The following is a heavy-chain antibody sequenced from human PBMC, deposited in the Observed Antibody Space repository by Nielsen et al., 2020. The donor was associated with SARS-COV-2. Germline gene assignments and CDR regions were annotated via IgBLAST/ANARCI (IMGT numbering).Heavy chain of an antibody. V-gene: IGHV3-23*01. CDR3: AKPHGQWLVFDY. CDR2: ISGRGGST. D-gene: IGHD6-19*01. J-gene: IGHJ4*02. CDR1: GFTVSSNY. Sequence: GGSLRLSCAASGFTVSSNYMSWVRQAPGKGLEWVSAISGRGGSTYYADSVKGRFTISRDNSKNTLYLQMNSLRAEDTAVYYCAKPHGQWLVFDYWGQGALVTVSS.